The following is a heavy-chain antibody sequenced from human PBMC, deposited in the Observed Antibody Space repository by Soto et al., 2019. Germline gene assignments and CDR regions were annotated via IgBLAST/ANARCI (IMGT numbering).Heavy chain of an antibody. CDR2: INKDGSEE. CDR1: GFTFSSYW. Sequence: DVQLVESGGGLVQPGVSLRLSCEVSGFTFSSYWMTWVRQAPGKWLEWVANINKDGSEEKYVDSVKGRFIVSRDNGKSSMYLEMKSLRAEYTAVYYCAVSWYFGEFGLDVWGQGTRVTVSS. CDR3: AVSWYFGEFGLDV. J-gene: IGHJ4*02. D-gene: IGHD3-10*01. V-gene: IGHV3-7*02.